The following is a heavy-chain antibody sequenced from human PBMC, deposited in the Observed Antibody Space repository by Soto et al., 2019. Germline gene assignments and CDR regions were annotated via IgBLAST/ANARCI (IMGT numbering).Heavy chain of an antibody. CDR3: ARDWGFCSGGSCSNWFDP. CDR2: IYYSGST. V-gene: IGHV4-59*01. J-gene: IGHJ5*02. D-gene: IGHD2-15*01. CDR1: GGSISSYY. Sequence: SETLSLTCIVSGGSISSYYWNWIRQPPGKGLEWIANIYYSGSTNYNPSLKSRVTISVDTSKNQISLKLSSVTAADTAVYYCARDWGFCSGGSCSNWFDPWGQGILVTVSS.